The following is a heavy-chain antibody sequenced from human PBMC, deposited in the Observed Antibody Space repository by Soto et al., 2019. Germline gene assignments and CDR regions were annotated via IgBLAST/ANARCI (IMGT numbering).Heavy chain of an antibody. J-gene: IGHJ3*02. Sequence: PGESLKISCKGSGYSFTSYWIGWVRQMPGKGLEWMGIIYPGDSDTRYSPSFQGQVTISADKSISTAYLQWSSLKASDTAMYYCARTQGITMVRGVIIGDAFDIWGQGTMVTVSS. D-gene: IGHD3-10*01. V-gene: IGHV5-51*01. CDR1: GYSFTSYW. CDR2: IYPGDSDT. CDR3: ARTQGITMVRGVIIGDAFDI.